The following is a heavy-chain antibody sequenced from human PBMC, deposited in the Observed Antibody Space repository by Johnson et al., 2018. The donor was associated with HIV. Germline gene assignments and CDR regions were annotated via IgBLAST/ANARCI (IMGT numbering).Heavy chain of an antibody. Sequence: EVHLVESGGGVVRPGGSLRLSCAASGFTFDDYGMSWVRQAPGKGLEWVSGINWNGGSTGYADSVKGRFTISRDNAKNSLYLQMNSLRAEDTALYYCARDGYRYDTGVLGAFDIWGQGTMVTVSS. CDR3: ARDGYRYDTGVLGAFDI. J-gene: IGHJ3*02. V-gene: IGHV3-20*04. D-gene: IGHD6-13*01. CDR1: GFTFDDYG. CDR2: INWNGGST.